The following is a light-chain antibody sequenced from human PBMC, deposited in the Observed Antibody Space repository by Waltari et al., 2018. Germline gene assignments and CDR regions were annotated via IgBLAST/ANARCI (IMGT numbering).Light chain of an antibody. V-gene: IGKV3-15*01. J-gene: IGKJ4*01. CDR3: QQYYSTPPA. CDR1: QKVGTK. CDR2: DAF. Sequence: IEMTQSPATLSVSPGERATLSCRASQKVGTKLAWYQQKPGLAPRLLIYDAFTRATGIPARFSGSGSGTEFTLTISSLQSEDVAVYYCQQYYSTPPAFGGGTKVGIK.